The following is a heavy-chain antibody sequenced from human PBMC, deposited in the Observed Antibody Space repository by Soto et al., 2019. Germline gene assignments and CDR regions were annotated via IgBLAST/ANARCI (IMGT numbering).Heavy chain of an antibody. D-gene: IGHD3-10*01. J-gene: IGHJ4*02. CDR3: AHSRAGSYGPDY. CDR2: IYWDDNK. CDR1: GFSLSTSGVN. V-gene: IGHV2-5*02. Sequence: QITLKESGPTLVKPTQTLTLTCTFSGFSLSTSGVNVGWLRQPPGKALEWLALIYWDDNKRYSPSLKSRLTTTKDTSKNQGVHTRTNMESLDTATYYCAHSRAGSYGPDYWGQGTLVTVSS.